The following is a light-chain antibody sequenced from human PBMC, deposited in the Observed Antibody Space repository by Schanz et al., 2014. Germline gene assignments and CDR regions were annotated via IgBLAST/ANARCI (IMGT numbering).Light chain of an antibody. V-gene: IGKV4-1*01. CDR2: WAS. CDR3: QQYYGLPLT. J-gene: IGKJ4*01. Sequence: DIVMTQSPDSLAVSLGERATINCRSSQSVLYRSNNKNYLAWYQQKPGQPPKLLIYWASTRESGVPDRFSGSESGTDFTLTISSLQAEDVAVYYCQQYYGLPLTFGGGTKVEIK. CDR1: QSVLYRSNNKNY.